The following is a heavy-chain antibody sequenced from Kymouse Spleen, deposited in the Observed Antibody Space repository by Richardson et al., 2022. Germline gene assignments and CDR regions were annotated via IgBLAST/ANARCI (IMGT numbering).Heavy chain of an antibody. J-gene: IGHJ6*02. CDR1: GFTFDDYA. CDR3: AKDIGRASSSWYYYYYGMDV. V-gene: IGHV3-9*01. D-gene: IGHD6-13*01. Sequence: EVQLVESGGGLVQPGRSLRLSCAASGFTFDDYAMHWVRQAPGKGLEWVSGISWNSGSIGYADSVKGRFTISRDNAKNSLYLQMNSLRAEDTALYYCAKDIGRASSSWYYYYYGMDVWGQGTTVTVSS. CDR2: ISWNSGSI.